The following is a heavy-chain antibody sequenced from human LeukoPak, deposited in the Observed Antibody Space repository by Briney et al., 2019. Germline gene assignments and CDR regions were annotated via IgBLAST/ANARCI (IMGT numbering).Heavy chain of an antibody. CDR3: AAERYSDSCCWFDP. Sequence: SVKVSCKASGFTFSSPAVQWVRQARGQHLEWIGWIGVGSGSTSYAQEFQERVTITRDMSTTTAYLELSSLRPEDTAVYYCAAERYSDSCCWFDPWGQGTLVTVSS. CDR1: GFTFSSPA. V-gene: IGHV1-58*01. CDR2: IGVGSGST. J-gene: IGHJ5*02. D-gene: IGHD6-13*01.